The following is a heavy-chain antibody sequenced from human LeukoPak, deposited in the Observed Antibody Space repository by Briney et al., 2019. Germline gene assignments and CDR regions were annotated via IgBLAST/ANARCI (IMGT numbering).Heavy chain of an antibody. CDR1: GFTFSSYW. CDR2: IKQDGSEK. CDR3: ARLRVVVDAYYYYYYYMDV. J-gene: IGHJ6*03. D-gene: IGHD2-15*01. V-gene: IGHV3-7*01. Sequence: QPGGSLRLSCAASGFTFSSYWMSWVRQAPGKGLEWVANIKQDGSEKYYVDSVEGRFTISRDNAKNSLYLQMNSLRAEDTAVYYCARLRVVVDAYYYYYYYMDVWGKGTTVTVSS.